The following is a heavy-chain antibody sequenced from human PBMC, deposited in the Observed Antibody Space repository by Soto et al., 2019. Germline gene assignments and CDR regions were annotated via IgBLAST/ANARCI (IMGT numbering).Heavy chain of an antibody. D-gene: IGHD3-22*01. Sequence: SEILSLTCTVSGGSISSSSYYWGWIRQPPGKGLEWIGSIYYSGSTYYNPSLKSRVTIPVDTSKNQFSLKLSSVTAADTAVYYCASLRYGDSSGYYDQFDYWGQGTLVTVSS. CDR3: ASLRYGDSSGYYDQFDY. CDR2: IYYSGST. V-gene: IGHV4-39*01. J-gene: IGHJ4*02. CDR1: GGSISSSSYY.